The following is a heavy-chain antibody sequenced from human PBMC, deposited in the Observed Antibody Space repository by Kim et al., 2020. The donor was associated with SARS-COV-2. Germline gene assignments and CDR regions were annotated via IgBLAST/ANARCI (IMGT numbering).Heavy chain of an antibody. Sequence: SRTYYADSVKGRFTISRDNSKNTLYLQMNSLRAEDTAVYYCAKGRDAFDIWGQGTMVTVSS. CDR3: AKGRDAFDI. CDR2: SRT. J-gene: IGHJ3*02. V-gene: IGHV3-23*03.